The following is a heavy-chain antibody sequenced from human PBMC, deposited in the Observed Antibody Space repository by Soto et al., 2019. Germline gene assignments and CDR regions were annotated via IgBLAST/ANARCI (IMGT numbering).Heavy chain of an antibody. CDR3: ARDNDTSGYYDY. V-gene: IGHV1-2*02. CDR1: GYPFTGYY. Sequence: QVQLVQSGTEVKKPGASVKVSCKASGYPFTGYYIHWVRQAPGQGLEWMGWINPNSGGTNYVQKFQGRVTMSRDTSISTAYLELSRLRSDDTAVYYCARDNDTSGYYDYWGQGTLVTVSS. CDR2: INPNSGGT. J-gene: IGHJ4*02. D-gene: IGHD3-22*01.